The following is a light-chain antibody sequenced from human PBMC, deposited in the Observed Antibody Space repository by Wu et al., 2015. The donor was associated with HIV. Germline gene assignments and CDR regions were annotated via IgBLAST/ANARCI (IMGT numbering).Light chain of an antibody. V-gene: IGKV3-15*01. CDR1: QSINSN. Sequence: DIVLTQSPATLSVSPGARGTLSCRAGQSINSNLAWYQQKPGQAPRLLIYGASTRATGISARFSGSGSGTEFTLTINNMQSEDFAVYFCQQYYDWPPVTFGGGTKVEIK. CDR2: GAS. J-gene: IGKJ4*01. CDR3: QQYYDWPPVT.